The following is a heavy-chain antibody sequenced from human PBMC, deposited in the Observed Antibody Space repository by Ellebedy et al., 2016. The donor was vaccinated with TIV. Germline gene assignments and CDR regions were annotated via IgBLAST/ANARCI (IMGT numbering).Heavy chain of an antibody. J-gene: IGHJ6*03. Sequence: GSLRLSXAVYGGSFSGYYWSWIRQPPGKGLEWIGEINHSGSTNYNPSLKSRVTISVDTSKNQFSLKLSSVTAADTAVYYCARGRAYYYGSNYYMDVWGKGTTVTVSS. V-gene: IGHV4-34*01. CDR2: INHSGST. CDR1: GGSFSGYY. CDR3: ARGRAYYYGSNYYMDV. D-gene: IGHD3-10*01.